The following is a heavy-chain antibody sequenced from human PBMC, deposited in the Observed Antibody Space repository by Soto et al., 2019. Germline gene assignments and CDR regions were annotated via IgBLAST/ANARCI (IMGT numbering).Heavy chain of an antibody. CDR3: ARGGTGDCGGDCYSDFYAFDI. CDR2: IIPIFGTA. J-gene: IGHJ3*02. D-gene: IGHD2-21*02. V-gene: IGHV1-69*13. CDR1: GGTFSSYA. Sequence: ASVKVSCKASGGTFSSYAISWVRQAPGQGLEWMGGIIPIFGTANYAQKFQGRVTITADESTSTAYMELSSLRSEDTAVYYCARGGTGDCGGDCYSDFYAFDIWGQGTMVTVSS.